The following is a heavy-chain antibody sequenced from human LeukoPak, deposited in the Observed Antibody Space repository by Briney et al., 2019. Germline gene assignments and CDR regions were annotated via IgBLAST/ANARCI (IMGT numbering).Heavy chain of an antibody. V-gene: IGHV4-61*01. D-gene: IGHD5-18*01. CDR2: IYNSGST. CDR1: GGSVSSGSYY. Sequence: SGTLSLTCTVSGGSVSSGSYYWSWIRQPPGKGLEWIGYIYNSGSTNYNPSLKSRVTISADTSKNQFSLKLSSVTAADTAVYYCARFYSYGLYYFDYWGQGTLVTVSS. J-gene: IGHJ4*02. CDR3: ARFYSYGLYYFDY.